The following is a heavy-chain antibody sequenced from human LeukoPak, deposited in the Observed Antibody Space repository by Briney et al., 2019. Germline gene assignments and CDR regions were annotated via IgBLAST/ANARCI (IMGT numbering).Heavy chain of an antibody. CDR3: ARVLGYMDV. Sequence: PGGSLRLSCAASGFTFSSYTMNWVRQAPGKGLEWVSSISSSSTYTHYADSVNGRLTISRDNAKNSLYLQMHSLRAEDTAVYYCARVLGYMDVWGKGTTVTISS. V-gene: IGHV3-21*01. CDR1: GFTFSSYT. CDR2: ISSSSTYT. J-gene: IGHJ6*03.